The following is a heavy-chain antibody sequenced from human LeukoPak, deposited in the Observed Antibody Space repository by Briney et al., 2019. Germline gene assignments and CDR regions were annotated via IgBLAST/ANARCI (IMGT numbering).Heavy chain of an antibody. CDR1: GYTFTNFE. CDR3: ARGYCSGGGCYTAEYLPH. Sequence: GASVQVSCKASGYTFTNFEINWVRQVAGQGLEGMGWMRPNSGETVNVQKFQGRVTMTRDISTSTAYMELTGLRSDDTAVYFCARGYCSGGGCYTAEYLPHWGQGTLVTVSS. D-gene: IGHD2-15*01. J-gene: IGHJ1*01. CDR2: MRPNSGET. V-gene: IGHV1-8*02.